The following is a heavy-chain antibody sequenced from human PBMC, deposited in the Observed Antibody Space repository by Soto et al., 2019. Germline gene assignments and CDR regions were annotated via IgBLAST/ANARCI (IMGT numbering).Heavy chain of an antibody. CDR3: AREFSNSPEAFDY. V-gene: IGHV4-61*01. D-gene: IGHD1-1*01. J-gene: IGHJ4*02. CDR2: IFYTGRT. Sequence: PSETLSLTCTVSGGSVNSDFYYWSWIRQPPGRGLEWIGYIFYTGRTNYNPSLESRVTISLDTSKNQFSLKLSSVTAADTAVFYCAREFSNSPEAFDYWGQGALVTVS. CDR1: GGSVNSDFYY.